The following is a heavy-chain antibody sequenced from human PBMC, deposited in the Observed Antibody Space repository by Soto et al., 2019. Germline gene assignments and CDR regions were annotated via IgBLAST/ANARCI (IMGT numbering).Heavy chain of an antibody. D-gene: IGHD6-19*01. CDR3: ARDIAGAPIAD. Sequence: QVQLVQSGAEVKKPGASVKVSCKASGYTFTSYGISWVRQAPGQGLEWMGWISAYNGNTKYAQKLQGRVTMTTDTTKRTAYMVLRSLRSEDTVVYYCARDIAGAPIADWGQGTLVTVSS. V-gene: IGHV1-18*01. CDR2: ISAYNGNT. CDR1: GYTFTSYG. J-gene: IGHJ4*02.